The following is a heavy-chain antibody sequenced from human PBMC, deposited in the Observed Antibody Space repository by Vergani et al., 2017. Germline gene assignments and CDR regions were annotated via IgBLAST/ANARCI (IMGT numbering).Heavy chain of an antibody. CDR2: IKSTFDRGTT. D-gene: IGHD2-21*01. CDR1: GFSFRNAW. J-gene: IGHJ6*02. Sequence: EVQLVESGGGIVKPGGSLRLSCVASGFSFRNAWMNWVRRTPGKGLEWVGRIKSTFDRGTTDYAAAVKGRFTISRDDSKNTLFLQMNGLKTEDIGVYYCPTAPRYCGDGSCYWLRDHHYYGMDVWGQGTTVTVSS. V-gene: IGHV3-15*07. CDR3: PTAPRYCGDGSCYWLRDHHYYGMDV.